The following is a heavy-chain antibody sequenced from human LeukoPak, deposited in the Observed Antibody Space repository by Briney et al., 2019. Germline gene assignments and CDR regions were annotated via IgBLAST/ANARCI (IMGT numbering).Heavy chain of an antibody. J-gene: IGHJ2*01. V-gene: IGHV4-34*01. D-gene: IGHD6-6*01. CDR3: ARIGSSIAARGWYFDL. CDR2: INHSGST. CDR1: GGSFSGYY. Sequence: SETLSLTCAVYGGSFSGYYWSWIRQPPGKGLEWIGEINHSGSTNYNPSLKSRVTISVDTSKNQFSLKLSSVTAADTAVYYCARIGSSIAARGWYFDLWGRGTLVTVSS.